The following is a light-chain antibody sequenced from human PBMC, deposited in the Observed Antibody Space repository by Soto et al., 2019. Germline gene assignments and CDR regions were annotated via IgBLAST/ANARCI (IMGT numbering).Light chain of an antibody. CDR1: QSIGIW. J-gene: IGKJ1*01. CDR3: QQYKDYSWT. Sequence: IQMTQSPSTLSASVGDRVAITCRASQSIGIWLAWYQQKPGKAPRFLIYKASTLESGVPSRFSGSGSGTEFTLTISSLQPEDFGSDYCQQYKDYSWTFGQGTKVEIK. V-gene: IGKV1-5*03. CDR2: KAS.